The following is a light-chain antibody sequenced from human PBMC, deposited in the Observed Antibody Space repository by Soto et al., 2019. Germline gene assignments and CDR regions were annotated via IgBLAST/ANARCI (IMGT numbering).Light chain of an antibody. Sequence: QSVLTQPASVSGSPGQSITISCTGTSSDVGAYTSVSWYQQHPGKAPKLIIYEVSNRPPGVSTRFSGSKSASTASLTISGLQAEDGAQYYGSLYTSDNREDVFGTGTKVTGL. CDR2: EVS. V-gene: IGLV2-14*01. CDR1: SSDVGAYTS. CDR3: SLYTSDNREDV. J-gene: IGLJ1*01.